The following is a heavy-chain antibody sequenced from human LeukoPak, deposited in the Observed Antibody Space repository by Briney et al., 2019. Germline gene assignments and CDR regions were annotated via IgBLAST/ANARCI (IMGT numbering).Heavy chain of an antibody. D-gene: IGHD6-6*01. Sequence: SETLSLTCAVYGGSFSGYYWSWIRQPPGKGLEWIGEINHSGSTNYNPSLKSRVTISVDTSTNQFSLKLSSVTAVDTAVYYCARGRRAARRYDGMDVWGQGTTVTVSS. CDR3: ARGRRAARRYDGMDV. V-gene: IGHV4-34*01. J-gene: IGHJ6*02. CDR2: INHSGST. CDR1: GGSFSGYY.